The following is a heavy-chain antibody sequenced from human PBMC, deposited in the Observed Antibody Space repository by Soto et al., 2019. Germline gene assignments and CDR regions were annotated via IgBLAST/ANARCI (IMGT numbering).Heavy chain of an antibody. CDR3: ARESHDIWTGPPWVWYFDL. CDR2: INDRGSI. D-gene: IGHD3-9*01. J-gene: IGHJ2*01. CDR1: GGSFSGYY. V-gene: IGHV4-34*01. Sequence: QVQLQQWGAGPLRPLETLSLTCGVSGGSFSGYYWAWIRQSPGKGLEWIGEINDRGSINYNPSLKSRVSISVYTSKNHYSLNMRSVTAADTAVYYCARESHDIWTGPPWVWYFDLWGRGTLVTVSS.